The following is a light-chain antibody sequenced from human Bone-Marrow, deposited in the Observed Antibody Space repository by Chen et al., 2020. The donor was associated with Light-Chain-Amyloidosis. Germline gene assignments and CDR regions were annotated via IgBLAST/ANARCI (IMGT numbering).Light chain of an antibody. V-gene: IGKV3-20*01. CDR1: QTISSNY. CDR3: QQYGTSPLT. Sequence: EIVLTQPPGTLSLSPGEGANLSCRASQTISSNYLTWYQQKFGQAPRLLIYGSSSRATGIPDRFTGSGSGTDFTLTINRLEPEDFAMYYCQQYGTSPLTLGGGTKVEIK. J-gene: IGKJ4*01. CDR2: GSS.